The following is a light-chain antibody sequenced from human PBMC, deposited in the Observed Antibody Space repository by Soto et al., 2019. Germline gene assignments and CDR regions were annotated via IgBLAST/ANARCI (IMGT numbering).Light chain of an antibody. CDR2: TAS. J-gene: IGKJ4*01. CDR1: QSISSS. Sequence: DIQMTQSPSSLSASVGDRVTITCRASQSISSSLNWYQQKPGKPPKLLIYTASTLQSGVPSRFSGSGSGTDFTLTISSLQPDDFATFYCQQSYNTPLTFGGGTKVEIQ. V-gene: IGKV1-39*01. CDR3: QQSYNTPLT.